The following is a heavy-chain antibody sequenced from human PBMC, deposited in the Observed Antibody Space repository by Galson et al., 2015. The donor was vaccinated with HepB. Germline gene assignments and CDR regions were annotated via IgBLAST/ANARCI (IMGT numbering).Heavy chain of an antibody. Sequence: SLRLSCAASGFTFSSSPMNWVRQAPGKGLEWISYISVNTFTTYYSDSVKGRFTISRDNAKNTLYLQMNSLGDDDTAVYYCARERRRSLDYWGQGILVTVSS. CDR1: GFTFSSSP. D-gene: IGHD4-17*01. CDR3: ARERRRSLDY. CDR2: ISVNTFTT. V-gene: IGHV3-48*02. J-gene: IGHJ4*02.